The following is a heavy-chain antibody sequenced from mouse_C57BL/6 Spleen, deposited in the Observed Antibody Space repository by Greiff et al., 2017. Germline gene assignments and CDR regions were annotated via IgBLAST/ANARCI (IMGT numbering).Heavy chain of an antibody. Sequence: DVKLVESGGGLVKPGGSLKLSCAASGFTFSDSGMHWVRQAPEKGLEWVAYISSGGSTIYYADTVKGRFTISRDNAKNTLFLQMTSLRSEDTAMYYYARRGAMDYWGQRTSVTVSS. CDR3: ARRGAMDY. CDR2: ISSGGSTI. J-gene: IGHJ4*01. V-gene: IGHV5-17*01. CDR1: GFTFSDSG.